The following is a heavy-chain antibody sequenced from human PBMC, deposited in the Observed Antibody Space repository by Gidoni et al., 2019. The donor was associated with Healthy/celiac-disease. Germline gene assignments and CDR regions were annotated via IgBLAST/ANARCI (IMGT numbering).Heavy chain of an antibody. CDR1: EFTFSSYS. CDR2: ISSSSSYI. D-gene: IGHD6-6*01. V-gene: IGHV3-21*01. CDR3: ARDPTIIAARPGGFDY. J-gene: IGHJ4*02. Sequence: EVQLVESGGGLVKPGGSLRLSCAASEFTFSSYSMNWVRQAPGKGLEWVSSISSSSSYIYYADSVKGRFTISRDNAKNSLYLQMNSLRAEDTAVYYCARDPTIIAARPGGFDYWGQGTLVTVSS.